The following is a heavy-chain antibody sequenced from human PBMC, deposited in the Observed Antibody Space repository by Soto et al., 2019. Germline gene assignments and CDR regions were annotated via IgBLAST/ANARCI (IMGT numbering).Heavy chain of an antibody. Sequence: SVKVSCKASGGTFSSYAISWVRQAPGQGLEWMGGIIPIFGTANYAQKFQGRVTITADESTSTAYMELSSLRSEDTAVYYCARDSLAVRGPSCYYGMDVWGQGTTVTVSS. V-gene: IGHV1-69*13. CDR3: ARDSLAVRGPSCYYGMDV. J-gene: IGHJ6*02. D-gene: IGHD3-10*01. CDR1: GGTFSSYA. CDR2: IIPIFGTA.